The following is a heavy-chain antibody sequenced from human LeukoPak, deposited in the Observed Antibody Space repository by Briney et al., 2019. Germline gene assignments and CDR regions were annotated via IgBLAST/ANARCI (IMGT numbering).Heavy chain of an antibody. CDR3: ARDPWDYYMDV. CDR2: ISSSSSYI. J-gene: IGHJ6*03. V-gene: IGHV3-21*01. Sequence: GGSLRLSCAASGFTFSSNSMNWVRQAPGKGLEWVSSISSSSSYIYYADSVKGRFTISRDNAKNSLYLQMNSLRAEDTAVYYCARDPWDYYMDVWGKGTTVTVSS. CDR1: GFTFSSNS. D-gene: IGHD7-27*01.